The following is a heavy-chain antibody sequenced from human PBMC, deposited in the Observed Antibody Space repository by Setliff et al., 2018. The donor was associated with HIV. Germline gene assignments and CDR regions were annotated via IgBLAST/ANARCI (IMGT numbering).Heavy chain of an antibody. CDR1: GGSISSYY. V-gene: IGHV4-59*01. J-gene: IGHJ6*02. CDR3: GTAMYYYYGLDV. Sequence: ETLSLTCTVSGGSISSYYWSWIRQPPGKGLEWSGYIYYSGSTNYNPSLKSRVTISIDKSKKQFSLKLSSVTAADTAVYYCGTAMYYYYGLDVWGQGIRVTVSS. CDR2: IYYSGST. D-gene: IGHD2-2*01.